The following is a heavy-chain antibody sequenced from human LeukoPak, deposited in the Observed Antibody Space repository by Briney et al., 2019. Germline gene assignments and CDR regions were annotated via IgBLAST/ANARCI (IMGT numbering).Heavy chain of an antibody. CDR1: GYSISSGYY. D-gene: IGHD3-22*01. V-gene: IGHV4-38-2*01. J-gene: IGHJ3*02. Sequence: PSETLSLTCAVSGYSISSGYYWGWIRQPPGKGLGWIGSIYHSGSTYYNPSLKSRVTISVDTSKNQFSLKLSSVTAADTAVYYCASPYYYDSSGSPLGAFDIWGQGTMVTVSS. CDR2: IYHSGST. CDR3: ASPYYYDSSGSPLGAFDI.